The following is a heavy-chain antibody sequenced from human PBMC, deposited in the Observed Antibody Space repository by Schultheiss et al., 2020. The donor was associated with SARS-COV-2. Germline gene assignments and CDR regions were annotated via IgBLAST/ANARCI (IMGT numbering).Heavy chain of an antibody. CDR2: IYHSGST. J-gene: IGHJ4*02. Sequence: SETLSLTCAVSGGSISSSNWWSWVRQPPGKGLEWIGEIYHSGSTNYNPSLKSRVTISVDTSKNQFSLKLSSVTAADTAVYYCATLVGPAAMLVDYWGQGTLVTVSS. D-gene: IGHD2-2*01. V-gene: IGHV4-4*02. CDR3: ATLVGPAAMLVDY. CDR1: GGSISSSNW.